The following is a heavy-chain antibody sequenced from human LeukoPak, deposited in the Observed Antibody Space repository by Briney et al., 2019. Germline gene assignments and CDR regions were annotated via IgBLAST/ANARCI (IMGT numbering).Heavy chain of an antibody. CDR1: GGSISSYY. CDR3: ARGSMVRGVIYT. CDR2: IYYSGST. Sequence: SETLSLTCTVSGGSISSYYWSWIRQPPGKGLEWIGYIYYSGSTNYNPSLKSRVTISVDTSKNQFSLKLSSVTAADTAVYYCARGSMVRGVIYTWGQGTLVTVSS. J-gene: IGHJ5*02. D-gene: IGHD3-10*01. V-gene: IGHV4-59*01.